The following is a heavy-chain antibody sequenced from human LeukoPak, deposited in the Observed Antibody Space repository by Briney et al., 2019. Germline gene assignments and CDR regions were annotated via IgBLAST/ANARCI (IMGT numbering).Heavy chain of an antibody. CDR1: GYTFTSYD. J-gene: IGHJ6*02. Sequence: ASVKVSCKASGYTFTSYDINWVRQATGQGLEWMGWMNPNSGNTGYAQKFQGRDTMTRNTSISTAYMELSSLRSEDTAVYYCARAVGYYGSGNYYYYYGMDVWGQGTTVTVSS. V-gene: IGHV1-8*01. CDR2: MNPNSGNT. D-gene: IGHD3-10*01. CDR3: ARAVGYYGSGNYYYYYGMDV.